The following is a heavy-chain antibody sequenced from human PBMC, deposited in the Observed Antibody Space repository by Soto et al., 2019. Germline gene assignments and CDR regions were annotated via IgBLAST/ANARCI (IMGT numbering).Heavy chain of an antibody. CDR3: AMVDVYVTPSPQDV. J-gene: IGHJ6*02. V-gene: IGHV1-18*01. CDR2: IHPYNGNT. CDR1: GYRFTSYG. Sequence: ASVKFSCKASGYRFTSYGIGWGRQAPGQMLECMVWIHPYNGNTNYXXNLPGRVXXTTDTSPSTAXMHLRXPTSNHTARXYCAMVDVYVTPSPQDVWCQGTTVTVSS. D-gene: IGHD3-16*01.